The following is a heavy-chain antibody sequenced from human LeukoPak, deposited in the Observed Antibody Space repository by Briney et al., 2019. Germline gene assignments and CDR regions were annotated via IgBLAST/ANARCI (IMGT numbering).Heavy chain of an antibody. D-gene: IGHD3-3*01. CDR1: GFTFGTFW. CDR3: ARGDPDFWSGSGR. CDR2: TNQDGTER. Sequence: GGSLRLSCAASGFTFGTFWMSWVRQAPGKGLEWVANTNQDGTERHYVDSVKGRFTISRDNAKNSLYLQMNSLRAEDTAVYYCARGDPDFWSGSGRWGQGTLVTVSS. J-gene: IGHJ4*02. V-gene: IGHV3-7*01.